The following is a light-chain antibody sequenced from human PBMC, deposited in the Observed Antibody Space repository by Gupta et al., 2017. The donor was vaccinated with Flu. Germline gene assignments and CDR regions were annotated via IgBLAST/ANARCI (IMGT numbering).Light chain of an antibody. CDR2: AAS. CDR3: QRTDNFPWT. J-gene: IGKJ1*01. Sequence: PSSVSASVGDTVTITWRASQGISAWLAWYQQKPGKAPKLLMSAASSLESGVPTRFSGSGSGTDFTLTISRLQPEDFATYYCQRTDNFPWTFGQGTXVEIK. CDR1: QGISAW. V-gene: IGKV1-12*01.